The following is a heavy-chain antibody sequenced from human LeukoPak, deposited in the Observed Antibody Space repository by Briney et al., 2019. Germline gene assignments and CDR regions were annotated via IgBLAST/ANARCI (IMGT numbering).Heavy chain of an antibody. CDR2: ISSSSSPI. J-gene: IGHJ4*02. D-gene: IGHD2-2*02. Sequence: GGTLRLSCAASGFTFSDYYMSWIRQAPGKGREGVSYISSSSSPIYYAVSVKGRFTISRDNAKNSLYLQMNSLRAEDTAVYYCARDAGESYCSSNSGYTFDYWGQGTLVTVSS. CDR1: GFTFSDYY. V-gene: IGHV3-11*04. CDR3: ARDAGESYCSSNSGYTFDY.